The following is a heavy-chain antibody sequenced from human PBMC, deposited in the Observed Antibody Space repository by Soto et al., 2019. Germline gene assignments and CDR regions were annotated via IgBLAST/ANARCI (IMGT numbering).Heavy chain of an antibody. CDR2: IFYSGST. J-gene: IGHJ6*02. CDR1: GGSISSYY. D-gene: IGHD3-9*01. CDR3: ARTLTEGYYYYGMDV. Sequence: QVQLQESGPGLVKPSETLSLTCTVSGGSISSYYWSWIRQPPGKGLEWIGYIFYSGSTNYNPSLKSRVTISVDTSKNQFSLKLSSVTAADTAVYYCARTLTEGYYYYGMDVWGQGTTVTVSS. V-gene: IGHV4-59*01.